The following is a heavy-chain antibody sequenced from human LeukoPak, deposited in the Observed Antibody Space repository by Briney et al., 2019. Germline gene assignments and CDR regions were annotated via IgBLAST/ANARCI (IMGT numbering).Heavy chain of an antibody. V-gene: IGHV3-23*01. CDR3: AKVFPDHYDAYFQH. CDR1: GFIFSDYA. J-gene: IGHJ1*01. D-gene: IGHD3-3*01. Sequence: GGSLRLSCAASGFIFSDYAMSWVRQAPGKGLEWVSAISGSGGSTYYADSVKGRFTISRDNSKNTLYLQMNSLRAEDTAVYYCAKVFPDHYDAYFQHWGQGTLVTVSS. CDR2: ISGSGGST.